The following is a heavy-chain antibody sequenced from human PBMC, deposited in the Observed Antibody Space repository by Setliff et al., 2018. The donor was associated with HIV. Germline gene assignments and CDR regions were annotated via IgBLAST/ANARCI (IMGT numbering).Heavy chain of an antibody. V-gene: IGHV4-59*11. J-gene: IGHJ6*01. CDR3: ARERITLVRGVVYYYGMDV. Sequence: PSETLSLTCTVSGGSISSHYWSWIRQPPGKGLEWIGSIYYSGSTNYNPSLKSRVTISVDTSNNQFSLKLSSVTAADTAVYSCARERITLVRGVVYYYGMDVWGQGTTVTVSS. CDR2: IYYSGST. D-gene: IGHD3-10*01. CDR1: GGSISSHY.